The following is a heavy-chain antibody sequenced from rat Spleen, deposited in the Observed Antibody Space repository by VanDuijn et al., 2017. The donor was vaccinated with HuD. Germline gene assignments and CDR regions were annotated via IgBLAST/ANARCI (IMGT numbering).Heavy chain of an antibody. Sequence: EVQLVESGGGLVQPGRSMKLSCAASGIIFSNYGMAWVRQAPTKGLEWVATISYDGYITYYRDSVKGRFTISRDNTRNTLYLQMDSLRSEDTATYYCTTQWELYHWGQGVMVTVSS. CDR3: TTQWELYH. V-gene: IGHV5-29*01. CDR1: GIIFSNYG. D-gene: IGHD5-1*01. J-gene: IGHJ2*01. CDR2: ISYDGYIT.